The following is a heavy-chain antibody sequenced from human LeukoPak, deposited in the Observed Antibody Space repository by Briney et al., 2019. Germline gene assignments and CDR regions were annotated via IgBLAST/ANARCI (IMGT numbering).Heavy chain of an antibody. J-gene: IGHJ4*02. CDR2: IWSDATNR. Sequence: AGGSLRLSCEASGFTFSHYAMHWVRQAPGKGLEWVAVIWSDATNRYYADFVKSRFSIYRDDSQKRVFLQMNSLRAEDTAVYYCARDAQRGFDYSNSLQYWGQGALVTVA. V-gene: IGHV3-33*01. CDR3: ARDAQRGFDYSNSLQY. D-gene: IGHD4-11*01. CDR1: GFTFSHYA.